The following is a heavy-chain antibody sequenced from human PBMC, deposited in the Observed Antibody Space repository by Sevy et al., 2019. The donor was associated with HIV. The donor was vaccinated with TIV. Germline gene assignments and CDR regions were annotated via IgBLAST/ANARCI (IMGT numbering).Heavy chain of an antibody. J-gene: IGHJ4*02. CDR2: INPSGGST. CDR1: GYTFTTYY. V-gene: IGHV1-46*01. D-gene: IGHD3-10*01. CDR3: AKDQYGTGSYTYDY. Sequence: ASVKVSCKASGYTFTTYYMHWVRQAPGQGLEWMGMINPSGGSTSYAEKFQGRVTMTSDTSTSTVYMELSSLRSEDTAVYYCAKDQYGTGSYTYDYWGQGTLVTVSS.